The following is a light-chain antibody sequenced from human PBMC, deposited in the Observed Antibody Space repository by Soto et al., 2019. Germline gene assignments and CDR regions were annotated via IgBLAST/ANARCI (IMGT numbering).Light chain of an antibody. V-gene: IGKV4-1*01. J-gene: IGKJ4*01. CDR3: QQYYSTPLT. CDR1: QSVLYSSNNKNF. CDR2: WAS. Sequence: DIVMTQSPDSLAVSLGERATINCKSSQSVLYSSNNKNFLAWYQQKPGQPPKLLIYWASTRESGVPDRFSGSGSGTDFTLTISSLQAEGVAVYYCQQYYSTPLTFGGGTKVEIK.